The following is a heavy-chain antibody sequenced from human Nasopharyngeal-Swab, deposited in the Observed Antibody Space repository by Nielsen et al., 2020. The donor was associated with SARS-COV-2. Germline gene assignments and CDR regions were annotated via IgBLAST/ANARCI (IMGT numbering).Heavy chain of an antibody. V-gene: IGHV4-39*07. CDR3: ARDNGAKEMATMFFGY. J-gene: IGHJ4*02. Sequence: WIRQPPGKGLEWIGSIYYSGSTYYNPSLKSRVTISVDTSKNQFSLKLSSVTAADTAVYYCARDNGAKEMATMFFGYWGQGTLVTVSS. D-gene: IGHD5-24*01. CDR2: IYYSGST.